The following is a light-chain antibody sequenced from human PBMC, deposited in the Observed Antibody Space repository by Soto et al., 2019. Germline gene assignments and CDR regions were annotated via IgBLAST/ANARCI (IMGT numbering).Light chain of an antibody. J-gene: IGKJ1*01. CDR1: QSISAW. CDR3: QHYETYSST. Sequence: DIRMTQSPSTLSASVGDRVTITCRASQSISAWLAWYQQKPGKAPKLLIYDASNLESGVPSRFSGGGSGTDFTLTISSLQPDYSATYYCQHYETYSSTFGQGTKVEIK. V-gene: IGKV1-5*01. CDR2: DAS.